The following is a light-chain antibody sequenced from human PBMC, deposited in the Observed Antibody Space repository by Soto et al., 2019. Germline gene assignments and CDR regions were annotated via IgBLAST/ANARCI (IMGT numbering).Light chain of an antibody. J-gene: IGLJ1*01. CDR3: FSFTTTSTHV. CDR1: RDDVGGYNY. V-gene: IGLV2-8*01. CDR2: EVN. Sequence: QSVLTQPPSASGSPGQAVTISCTGTRDDVGGYNYVSWYQQHPGKAPKLLIYEVNKRPPGVPARFSGSKSGNTAYLTISGLQVEDEAEYFCFSFTTTSTHVFGTGTKVTVL.